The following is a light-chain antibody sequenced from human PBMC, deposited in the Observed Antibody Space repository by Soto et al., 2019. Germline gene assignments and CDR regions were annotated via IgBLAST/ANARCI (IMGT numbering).Light chain of an antibody. CDR3: QQYGGSPQT. J-gene: IGKJ1*01. Sequence: EIVLTQSPGTLSLSPGERATLSCRASQSVSNYLAWYQQKPGQAPRLLIYVASSRATGIPDRFSGSGSGTDFTLTISRLEPEDFAVYYCQQYGGSPQTFGQGTKVESK. V-gene: IGKV3-20*01. CDR2: VAS. CDR1: QSVSNY.